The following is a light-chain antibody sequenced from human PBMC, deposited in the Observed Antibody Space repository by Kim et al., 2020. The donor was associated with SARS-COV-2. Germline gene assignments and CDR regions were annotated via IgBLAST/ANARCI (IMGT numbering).Light chain of an antibody. V-gene: IGKV1-39*01. CDR3: QQGYTSPQIT. Sequence: SVGDRVIITGRASQSIRSHLNWYQQKPGKGPKLLIYAASSLHSGVPSRFSGSGTGTEFTLTISSLQPEDFATYYCQQGYTSPQITFGQGTRLEIK. CDR1: QSIRSH. J-gene: IGKJ5*01. CDR2: AAS.